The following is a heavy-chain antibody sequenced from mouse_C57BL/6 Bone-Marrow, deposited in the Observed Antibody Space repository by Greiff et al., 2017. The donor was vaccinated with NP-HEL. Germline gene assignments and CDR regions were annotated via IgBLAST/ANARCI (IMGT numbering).Heavy chain of an antibody. J-gene: IGHJ4*01. D-gene: IGHD2-1*01. CDR1: GFTFSDYG. Sequence: EVQRVESGGGLVQPGGSLKLSCAASGFTFSDYGMAWVRQAPRKGPEWVAFISNLAYSIYYADTVTGRFTISRENAKNTLYLEMSSLRSEDTAMYYCARLYYGNYVRYYYAMDYWGQGTSVTVSS. V-gene: IGHV5-15*01. CDR3: ARLYYGNYVRYYYAMDY. CDR2: ISNLAYSI.